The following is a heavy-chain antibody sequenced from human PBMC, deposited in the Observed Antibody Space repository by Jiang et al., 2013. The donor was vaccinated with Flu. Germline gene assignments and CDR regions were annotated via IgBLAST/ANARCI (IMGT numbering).Heavy chain of an antibody. J-gene: IGHJ4*02. CDR3: ARGSLTGDFDY. D-gene: IGHD7-27*01. Sequence: EWMGWINAGNGNTKYSQKFQGRVTITRDTSASTAYMELSSLRSEDTAVYYCARGSLTGDFDYWGPGNPGHRLL. CDR2: INAGNGNT. V-gene: IGHV1-3*01.